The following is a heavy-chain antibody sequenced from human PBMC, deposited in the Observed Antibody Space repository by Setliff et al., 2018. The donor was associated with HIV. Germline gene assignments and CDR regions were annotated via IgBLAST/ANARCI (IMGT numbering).Heavy chain of an antibody. V-gene: IGHV2-5*02. D-gene: IGHD3-16*01. CDR3: AHRRKIEYWGAFDI. Sequence: SGPMLVNPTQTLTLTCTFSGFSLSTSGVGVGWIRQPPGKALEWLALIYWDDDKRYSPSLKSRLAITKDTSKNQVVLTMTNMDPVDTATYYCAHRRKIEYWGAFDIWGQGTMVTVSS. J-gene: IGHJ3*02. CDR2: IYWDDDK. CDR1: GFSLSTSGVG.